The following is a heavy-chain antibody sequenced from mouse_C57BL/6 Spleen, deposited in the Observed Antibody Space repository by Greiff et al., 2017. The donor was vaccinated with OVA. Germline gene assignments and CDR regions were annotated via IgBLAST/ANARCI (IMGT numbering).Heavy chain of an antibody. V-gene: IGHV1-80*01. J-gene: IGHJ2*01. D-gene: IGHD2-12*01. CDR2: IYPGDGDT. Sequence: QVQLQQSGAELVKPGASVKISCKASGYAFSSYWMNWVKQRPGKGLEWIGQIYPGDGDTNYNGKFKGKATLTADKSSSTAYMQLSSLTSEDSAVYFCARRGYYSHYFDYWGQGTTLTVSS. CDR1: GYAFSSYW. CDR3: ARRGYYSHYFDY.